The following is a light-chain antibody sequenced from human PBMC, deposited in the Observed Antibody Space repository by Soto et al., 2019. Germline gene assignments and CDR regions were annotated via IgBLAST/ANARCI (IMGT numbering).Light chain of an antibody. CDR1: QSVSSN. CDR2: GAS. CDR3: QQYNNWPPTCT. Sequence: SSDTLSVSPGKRPTLSYNAIQSVSSNLAWYQQKPGQAPRLLIYGASTRATGIPARFSGSGSGTEFTLTISSLQSEDFAVYYCQQYNNWPPTCTFGQGTKVDIK. V-gene: IGKV3-15*01. J-gene: IGKJ1*01.